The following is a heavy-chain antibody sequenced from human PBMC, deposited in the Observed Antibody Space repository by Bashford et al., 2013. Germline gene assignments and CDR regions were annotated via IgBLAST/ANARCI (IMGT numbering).Heavy chain of an antibody. J-gene: IGHJ6*03. V-gene: IGHV5-51*01. CDR3: ARRASSSKHMDV. Sequence: VRQMPGKGLEWMGMIYPDDSDTKYSPSFQGQVTISVDKSISTAYLQWSSLKASDTAMYYCARRASSSKHMDVWGKGTTVTVSS. D-gene: IGHD6-6*01. CDR2: IYPDDSDT.